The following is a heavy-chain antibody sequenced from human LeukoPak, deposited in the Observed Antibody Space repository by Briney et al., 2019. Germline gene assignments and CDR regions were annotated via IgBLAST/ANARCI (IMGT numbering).Heavy chain of an antibody. J-gene: IGHJ2*01. CDR1: GGTFSSYA. V-gene: IGHV1-69*06. D-gene: IGHD2-15*01. CDR2: IIPIFGTA. CDR3: ARLGTPPSYWYFDL. Sequence: ASVKVSCKASGGTFSSYAISWVRQAPGQGLEWMGGIIPIFGTANYAQEFQGRVTITADKSTSTAYMELSSLRSEDTAVYYCARLGTPPSYWYFDLWGRGTLVTVSS.